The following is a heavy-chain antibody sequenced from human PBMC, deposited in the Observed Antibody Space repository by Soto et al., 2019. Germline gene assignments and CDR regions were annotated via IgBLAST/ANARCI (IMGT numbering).Heavy chain of an antibody. J-gene: IGHJ6*02. CDR3: ARDRSAGNYFYYGMDV. D-gene: IGHD1-1*01. CDR1: GLPFNRNG. CDR2: IWYDGSKE. Sequence: LRLSCAASGLPFNRNGMHWVRQAPGKGLEWVAVIWYDGSKEYYSDSVKGRFTISRDNSKNMLYLQMNSVRVEDTAVYFCARDRSAGNYFYYGMDVWGQGTTVTVSS. V-gene: IGHV3-33*01.